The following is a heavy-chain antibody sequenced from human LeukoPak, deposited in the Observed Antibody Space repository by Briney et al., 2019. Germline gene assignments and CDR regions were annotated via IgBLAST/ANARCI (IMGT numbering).Heavy chain of an antibody. Sequence: SGTLSLTCAVSGGSISSSNWWSWVRQPPGKGLEWIGEIYHSGSTNYNPSLKSRVTISVDKSKNQFSLKLSSVTAADTAVYYCAGKYRWKLLRAEYFDYWGQGTLVTVSS. J-gene: IGHJ4*02. CDR3: AGKYRWKLLRAEYFDY. D-gene: IGHD1-26*01. CDR2: IYHSGST. V-gene: IGHV4-4*02. CDR1: GGSISSSNW.